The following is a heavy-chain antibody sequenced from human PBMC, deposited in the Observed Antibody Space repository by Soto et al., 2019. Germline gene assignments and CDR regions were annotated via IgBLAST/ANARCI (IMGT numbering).Heavy chain of an antibody. CDR3: ARHYYYDSSAYYVAFDI. CDR2: IYYSGST. CDR1: GGSISSSSYY. Sequence: SETLSLTCTVSGGSISSSSYYWGWIRQPPGKGLEWIGSIYYSGSTYYNPSLKSRVTISVDTSKNQFSLKPSSVTAADTAVYYCARHYYYDSSAYYVAFDIWGQGPMVT. D-gene: IGHD3-22*01. J-gene: IGHJ3*02. V-gene: IGHV4-39*01.